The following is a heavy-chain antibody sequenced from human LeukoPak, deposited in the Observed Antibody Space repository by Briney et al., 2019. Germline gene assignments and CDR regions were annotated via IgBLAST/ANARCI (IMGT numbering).Heavy chain of an antibody. CDR1: GYIFTGYY. J-gene: IGHJ6*03. V-gene: IGHV1-2*02. CDR3: ARRGGKNYGDYVVYDKYMDV. CDR2: INPNSGDT. D-gene: IGHD4-17*01. Sequence: ASVKVSCKASGYIFTGYYMHWVRQAPGQGLEWMGWINPNSGDTNYAQKFQGRVTMTRDTSISTAYMELRSLRSDDTAVYYCARRGGKNYGDYVVYDKYMDVWGTGTTVTVSS.